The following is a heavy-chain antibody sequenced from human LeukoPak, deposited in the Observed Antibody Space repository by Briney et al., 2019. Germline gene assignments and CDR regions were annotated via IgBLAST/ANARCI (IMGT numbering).Heavy chain of an antibody. Sequence: ASVKVSCKASGYIFTSYYMHWVRQAPGQGPEWMGIINPSGGSTSYAQKFQGRVTMTRDTSTSTVYMELSSLKSEDTAVYYCARAPRFLEWFLDYWGQGTLVTVSS. V-gene: IGHV1-46*01. D-gene: IGHD3-3*01. J-gene: IGHJ4*02. CDR3: ARAPRFLEWFLDY. CDR2: INPSGGST. CDR1: GYIFTSYY.